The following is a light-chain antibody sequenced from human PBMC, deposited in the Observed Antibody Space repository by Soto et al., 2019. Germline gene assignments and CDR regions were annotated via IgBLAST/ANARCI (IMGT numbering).Light chain of an antibody. V-gene: IGLV2-14*01. CDR2: EVS. J-gene: IGLJ1*01. CDR3: SSYTSSSTYV. CDR1: SSDVGGYNY. Sequence: QSVLTQPASVSGSPGQSLTISCIGTSSDVGGYNYVSWYQHHPGNAPKLIIYEVSNRPSGVSNRFSGSKSANTASLTISGLQADDEADYYCSSYTSSSTYVFGIGTKVT.